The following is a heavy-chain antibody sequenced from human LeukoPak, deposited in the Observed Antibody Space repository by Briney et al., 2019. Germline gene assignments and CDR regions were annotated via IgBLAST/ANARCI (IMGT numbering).Heavy chain of an antibody. CDR2: ISSSSSYI. V-gene: IGHV3-21*04. CDR3: AKEYSSGWYRSYYYGMDV. J-gene: IGHJ6*02. Sequence: GGSLRLSCAASGFTFSSYSMNWVRRAPGKGLEWVSSISSSSSYIYYADSVKGRFTISRDNAKNSLYLQMNSLRAEDTALYYCAKEYSSGWYRSYYYGMDVWGQGTTVTVSS. CDR1: GFTFSSYS. D-gene: IGHD6-19*01.